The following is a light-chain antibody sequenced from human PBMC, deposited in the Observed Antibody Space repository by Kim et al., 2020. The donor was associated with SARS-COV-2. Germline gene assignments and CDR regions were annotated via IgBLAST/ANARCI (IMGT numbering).Light chain of an antibody. CDR1: QLISNY. CDR3: QQSYGDFSEYT. CDR2: AAS. V-gene: IGKV1-39*01. J-gene: IGKJ2*01. Sequence: IQMTQTPCSLSASVGDRVNITCRASQLISNYLNWYQQRPGKAPKVLIYAASILQSGVPSRFGDSGSGTDFTLTISSLQPEDFATYYCQQSYGDFSEYTFGQERKLEI.